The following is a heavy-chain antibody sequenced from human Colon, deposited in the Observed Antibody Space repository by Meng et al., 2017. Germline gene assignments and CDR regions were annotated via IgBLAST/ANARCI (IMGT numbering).Heavy chain of an antibody. J-gene: IGHJ4*02. CDR3: ARDSEIGRAKYYFDV. CDR2: ISAYNGDK. D-gene: IGHD1-26*01. CDR1: GYTFTNNG. Sequence: ASVKVSCKASGYTFTNNGISWLRQAPGQGLEWMGWISAYNGDKHYAQNLQSRVTMTTDTSTNTAYMELRSLRADDTAVYYCARDSEIGRAKYYFDVWGQGTMVTVSS. V-gene: IGHV1-18*01.